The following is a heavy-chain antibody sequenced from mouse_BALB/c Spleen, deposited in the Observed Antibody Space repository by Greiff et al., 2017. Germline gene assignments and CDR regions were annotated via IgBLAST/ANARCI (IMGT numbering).Heavy chain of an antibody. CDR3: ARDYGNYDGYAMDY. CDR2: ISSGGST. CDR1: GFTFSSYA. D-gene: IGHD2-1*01. Sequence: EVKVVESGGGLVKPGGSLKLSCAASGFTFSSYAMSWVRQTPEKRLEWVASISSGGSTYYPDSVKGRFTISRDNARNILYLQMSSLRSEDTAMYYCARDYGNYDGYAMDYWGQGTSVTVSS. V-gene: IGHV5-6-5*01. J-gene: IGHJ4*01.